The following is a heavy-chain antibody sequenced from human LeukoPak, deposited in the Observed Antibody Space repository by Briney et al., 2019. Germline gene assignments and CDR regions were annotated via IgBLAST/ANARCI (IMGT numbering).Heavy chain of an antibody. V-gene: IGHV1-18*01. CDR1: GYTFTSYG. J-gene: IGHJ4*02. CDR2: ISAYNGNT. CDR3: ARAFPIAVAGTGFYYFDY. Sequence: ASVKASCKASGYTFTSYGISWVRQAPGQGLEWIGWISAYNGNTNYAQKLQGRVTMTTDTSTSTAYMELRSLRSDDTAVYYCARAFPIAVAGTGFYYFDYWGQGTLVTVSS. D-gene: IGHD6-19*01.